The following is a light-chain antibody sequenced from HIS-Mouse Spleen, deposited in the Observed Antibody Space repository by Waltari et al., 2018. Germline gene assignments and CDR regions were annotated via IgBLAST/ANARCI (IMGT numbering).Light chain of an antibody. CDR2: AAS. CDR3: QQYYSYPYT. J-gene: IGKJ2*01. Sequence: AIRMTQYPSSLSASTGDRVTITCRASQGISSYLAWYQQKPGKAPKLLIYAASTLQSGVPSRLSGSGSGTDFTLTISCLQSEDFATYYCQQYYSYPYTFGQGTKLEIK. CDR1: QGISSY. V-gene: IGKV1-8*01.